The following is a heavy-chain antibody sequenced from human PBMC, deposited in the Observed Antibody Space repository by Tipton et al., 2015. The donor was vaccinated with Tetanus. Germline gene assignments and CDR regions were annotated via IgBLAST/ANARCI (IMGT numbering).Heavy chain of an antibody. Sequence: SLRLSCAASGFTFSSYGMHWVRQAPGKGLEWVAVIWYDGSNKYYTDSVKGRFTISRDNSKNTLYLQMNSLRAEDTAVYYCARDIIRVGATRYFDHWGQGILVTVSS. D-gene: IGHD1-26*01. J-gene: IGHJ4*02. CDR1: GFTFSSYG. V-gene: IGHV3-33*01. CDR3: ARDIIRVGATRYFDH. CDR2: IWYDGSNK.